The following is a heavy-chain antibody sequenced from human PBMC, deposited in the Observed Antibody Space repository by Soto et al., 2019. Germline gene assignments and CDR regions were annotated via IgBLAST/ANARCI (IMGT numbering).Heavy chain of an antibody. CDR3: ARHGYYYDSTGYYYFV. V-gene: IGHV4-39*01. J-gene: IGHJ4*02. CDR1: GRPISSTNHY. Sequence: PSETLSLPCTISGRPISSTNHYRGWTWQPPGKRLEWIGDIYYSGMTRYNPSLQSRVTISVDTSKNQFSLKLSSVTAAETAVYYCARHGYYYDSTGYYYFVWGQGTLVTVSS. CDR2: IYYSGMT. D-gene: IGHD3-22*01.